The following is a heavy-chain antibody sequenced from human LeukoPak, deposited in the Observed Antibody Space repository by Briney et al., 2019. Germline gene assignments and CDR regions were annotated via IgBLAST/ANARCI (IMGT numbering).Heavy chain of an antibody. CDR2: ISYDGSNK. CDR1: GFTFSSYA. CDR3: ARVFREGYVDTAMVTDY. Sequence: GRSLRLSCAASGFTFSSYAMHWVRQAPGKGLEWVAVISYDGSNKYYADSAKGRFTISRDNSKNTLYLQMNSLRAEDTAVYYCARVFREGYVDTAMVTDYWGQGTLVTVSS. J-gene: IGHJ4*02. D-gene: IGHD5-18*01. V-gene: IGHV3-30*04.